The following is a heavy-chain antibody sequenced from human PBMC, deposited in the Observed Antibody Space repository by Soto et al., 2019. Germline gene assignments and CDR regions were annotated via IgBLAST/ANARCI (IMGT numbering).Heavy chain of an antibody. Sequence: QVQLVQSGAEVKKPGSSVKVSRKASGGTFSSYAISWVRQAPGQGLEWMGGIIPISGTANYAQKFQGRVTITADESTSTAYMELSSLRSDDTAVYYCARSQGSSTSLEIYYYYYYGMDVWGQGTTVTVSS. CDR1: GGTFSSYA. D-gene: IGHD2-2*01. V-gene: IGHV1-69*01. J-gene: IGHJ6*02. CDR2: IIPISGTA. CDR3: ARSQGSSTSLEIYYYYYYGMDV.